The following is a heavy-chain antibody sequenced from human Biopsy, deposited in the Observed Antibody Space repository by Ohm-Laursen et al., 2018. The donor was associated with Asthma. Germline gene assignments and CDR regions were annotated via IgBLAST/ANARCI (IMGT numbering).Heavy chain of an antibody. CDR2: LIPVLGTP. Sequence: AASVKVSCKASGDSFSNYAISWVRQAPGQGLEWMGGLIPVLGTPDHAQMFEGRVTITADESTSTAYMELSSLSSEDTAVYYCARGYSGSDRIVYYYSGLEVWGLGTTVTVSS. CDR3: ARGYSGSDRIVYYYSGLEV. CDR1: GDSFSNYA. V-gene: IGHV1-69*13. D-gene: IGHD5-12*01. J-gene: IGHJ6*02.